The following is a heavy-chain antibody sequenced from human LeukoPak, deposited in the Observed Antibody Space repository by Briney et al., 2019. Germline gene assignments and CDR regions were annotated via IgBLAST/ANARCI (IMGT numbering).Heavy chain of an antibody. CDR3: ARSNQLLSGWFDP. V-gene: IGHV4-59*02. Sequence: SETLSLTCTVSGDSVSSYYWSWIRQPPGKGLEWLGYIYYSGSTNYNPSLKSRVTISVDTSKNQFSLKLSSVTAADTAVYYCARSNQLLSGWFDPWGHGTLVTVSS. CDR1: GDSVSSYY. D-gene: IGHD2-2*01. CDR2: IYYSGST. J-gene: IGHJ5*02.